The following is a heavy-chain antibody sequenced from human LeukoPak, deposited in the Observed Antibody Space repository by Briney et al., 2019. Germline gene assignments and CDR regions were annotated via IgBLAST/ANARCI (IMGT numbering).Heavy chain of an antibody. V-gene: IGHV4-39*01. J-gene: IGHJ3*02. D-gene: IGHD2-8*01. Sequence: PSETLSLTCTVSGGSISSSSYYWGWIRQPPGKGLEWIGSIYYSGSTYYNPSLKSRVTISVDTSKNQFSLKLSSVTAADTAVYYCARLGILLGVAFDIWGQGTMVTVSS. CDR3: ARLGILLGVAFDI. CDR2: IYYSGST. CDR1: GGSISSSSYY.